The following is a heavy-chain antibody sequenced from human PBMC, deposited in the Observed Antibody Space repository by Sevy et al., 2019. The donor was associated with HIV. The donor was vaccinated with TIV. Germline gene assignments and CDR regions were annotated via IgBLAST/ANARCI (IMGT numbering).Heavy chain of an antibody. CDR3: ARSPEDCSGGSCYDDYGDYALHFDY. V-gene: IGHV7-4-1*02. CDR2: INTNTGNP. D-gene: IGHD2-15*01. CDR1: GYTFTSYA. Sequence: ASVKVSCKASGYTFTSYAMNWVRQAPGQGLEWMGWINTNTGNPTYAQGFTGRFVFSLDTSVSTAYLQISSLKAEDTAVYYCARSPEDCSGGSCYDDYGDYALHFDYWGQGTLVTVSS. J-gene: IGHJ4*02.